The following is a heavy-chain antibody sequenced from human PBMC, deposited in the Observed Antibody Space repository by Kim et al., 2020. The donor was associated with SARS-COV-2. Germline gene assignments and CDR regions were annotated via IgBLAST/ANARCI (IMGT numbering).Heavy chain of an antibody. CDR2: MSRSGTYI. CDR3: AKGLGLVGTINFYTIDV. Sequence: GGSLRLSCATSGFIFSTYAMSWVRQTPGEGLEWVSFMSRSGTYIYYADSVKGRFTISRDNSKNTLFLQMNNRRAEDTAIYYCAKGLGLVGTINFYTIDVWGRGTTVTVSS. CDR1: GFIFSTYA. D-gene: IGHD1-1*01. V-gene: IGHV3-23*01. J-gene: IGHJ6*02.